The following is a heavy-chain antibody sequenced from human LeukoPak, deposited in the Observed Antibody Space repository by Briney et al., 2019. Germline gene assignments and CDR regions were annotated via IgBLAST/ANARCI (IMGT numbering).Heavy chain of an antibody. Sequence: SETLSLTCAVYGGSFSGYYWSWIRQPPGKGLEWIGEINHSGSTNYNPSLKSRVTISVDTSKNQFSLKLSSVTAADTAVYYCAGGIIAARQVPFDYWGQGTLVTVSS. CDR3: AGGIIAARQVPFDY. CDR1: GGSFSGYY. V-gene: IGHV4-34*01. D-gene: IGHD6-6*01. CDR2: INHSGST. J-gene: IGHJ4*02.